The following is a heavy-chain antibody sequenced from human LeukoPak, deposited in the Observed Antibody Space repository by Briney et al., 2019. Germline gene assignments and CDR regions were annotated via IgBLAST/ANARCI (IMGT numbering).Heavy chain of an antibody. CDR1: GFTFSTYT. D-gene: IGHD5-18*01. J-gene: IGHJ4*02. CDR2: IGSSGSYI. V-gene: IGHV3-21*01. Sequence: GGSLRLSCAASGFTFSTYTMNWVRQAPGKGLEWVSSIGSSGSYIFYADSVKGRFTISRDNAKSSLYLQMNSLSAEDTAVYYCARSGYTYGFDYWGQGTLVTVSS. CDR3: ARSGYTYGFDY.